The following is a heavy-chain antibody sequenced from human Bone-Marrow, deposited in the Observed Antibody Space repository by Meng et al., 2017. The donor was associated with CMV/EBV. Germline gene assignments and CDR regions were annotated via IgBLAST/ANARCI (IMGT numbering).Heavy chain of an antibody. Sequence: CAASGFTFSDYYMSWIRQAPGKGLEWVSYISSSGSTIYYADSVKGRFTISRDNAKNSLYLQMNSLRAGDTAVYYCARRTGGYWYFDLWGRGTLVTVSS. J-gene: IGHJ2*01. CDR1: GFTFSDYY. D-gene: IGHD7-27*01. CDR3: ARRTGGYWYFDL. V-gene: IGHV3-11*01. CDR2: ISSSGSTI.